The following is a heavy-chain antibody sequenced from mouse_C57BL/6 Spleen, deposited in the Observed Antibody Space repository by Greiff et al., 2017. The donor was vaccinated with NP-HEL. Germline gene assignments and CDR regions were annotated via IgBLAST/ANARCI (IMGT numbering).Heavy chain of an antibody. V-gene: IGHV1-54*01. CDR2: INPGSGGT. D-gene: IGHD2-4*01. CDR1: GYAFTNYL. J-gene: IGHJ1*03. Sequence: VQLQQSGAELVRPGTSVKVSCKASGYAFTNYLIEWVKQRPGQGLEWIGVINPGSGGTNYNEKFKGKATLTADKSSSTAYMQLSSLTSEDSAVYFCARSRDYDDGWYFDVWGTGTTVTVSS. CDR3: ARSRDYDDGWYFDV.